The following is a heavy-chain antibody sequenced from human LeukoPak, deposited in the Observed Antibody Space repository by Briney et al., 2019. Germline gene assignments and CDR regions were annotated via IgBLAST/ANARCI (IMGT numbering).Heavy chain of an antibody. V-gene: IGHV3-49*04. CDR1: GFSFGDYA. D-gene: IGHD6-13*01. CDR2: IRSKAYGGTT. J-gene: IGHJ4*02. CDR3: TRLQSETSSWALAY. Sequence: GGSLRLSCATSGFSFGDYAMSWVRQAPGKGQEWVGFIRSKAYGGTTDYAAPVKGRFSISRDDSKTIAYLQMNSLRTEDTAVYYCTRLQSETSSWALAYWGQGTLVTVFS.